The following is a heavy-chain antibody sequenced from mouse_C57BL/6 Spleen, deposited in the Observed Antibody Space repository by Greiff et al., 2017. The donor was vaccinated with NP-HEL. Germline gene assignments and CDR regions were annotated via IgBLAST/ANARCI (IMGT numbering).Heavy chain of an antibody. Sequence: EVQLVESGGDLVKPGGSLKLSCAASGFTFSSYGMSWVRQTPDKRLEWVATISSGGSYTYYPDSVKGRFTISRDNAKNTLYLQMSSLKSEDTAMYYCARSSYYGSSYWYFDVWGTGTTVTVSS. D-gene: IGHD1-1*01. CDR2: ISSGGSYT. V-gene: IGHV5-6*01. J-gene: IGHJ1*03. CDR3: ARSSYYGSSYWYFDV. CDR1: GFTFSSYG.